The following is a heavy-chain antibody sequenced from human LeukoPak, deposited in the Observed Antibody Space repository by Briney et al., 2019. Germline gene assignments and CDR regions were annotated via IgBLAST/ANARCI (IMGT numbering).Heavy chain of an antibody. CDR3: ARQRGYGDYLFDY. Sequence: SETLSLTCTVSGGSISSSSYYWGWIRQPPGKGLEWIGSIYYSGSTCYNPSLKSRVTISVDTSKNQFSLKLSSVTAADTAVYCCARQRGYGDYLFDYWGQGTLVTVSS. J-gene: IGHJ4*02. D-gene: IGHD4-17*01. CDR2: IYYSGST. CDR1: GGSISSSSYY. V-gene: IGHV4-39*01.